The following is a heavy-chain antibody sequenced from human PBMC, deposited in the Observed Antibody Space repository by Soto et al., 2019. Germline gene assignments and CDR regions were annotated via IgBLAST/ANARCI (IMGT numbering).Heavy chain of an antibody. J-gene: IGHJ4*02. D-gene: IGHD1-26*01. CDR3: AKKSQGGTYFDY. V-gene: IGHV3-23*01. CDR1: GFTFSTYA. Sequence: GGSLRLSCAASGFTFSTYAMSWVRQAPGKGPEWVSVISGSGGTTHYADSVKGRITISRDNSKNTLFLQMNSLRAEYTAVYYCAKKSQGGTYFDYWGQGTLVTVSS. CDR2: ISGSGGTT.